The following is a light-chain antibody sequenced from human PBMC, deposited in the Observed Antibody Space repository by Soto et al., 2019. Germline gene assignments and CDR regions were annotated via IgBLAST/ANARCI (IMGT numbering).Light chain of an antibody. CDR3: QVYGRSPLMYT. Sequence: IVLTQSPGTLSLSPGEIATLSCRASQSVTNDFLAWYQQKPGQAPRLLIYGASSRAAGVPDRFSGRGSGTYFTLTISRLEPEDLAVYYCQVYGRSPLMYTFGQGTKLGVK. CDR2: GAS. CDR1: QSVTNDF. V-gene: IGKV3-20*01. J-gene: IGKJ2*01.